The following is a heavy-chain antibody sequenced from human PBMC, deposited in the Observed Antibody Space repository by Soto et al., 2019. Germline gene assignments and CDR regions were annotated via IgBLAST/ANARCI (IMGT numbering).Heavy chain of an antibody. CDR2: ISSSSRTI. CDR1: GFTFSSYW. CDR3: ARDLAAADY. D-gene: IGHD6-13*01. J-gene: IGHJ4*02. Sequence: GGSLRLSCAASGFTFSSYWMSWVRQAPGKGLEWVSYISSSSRTIYCADSVKGRFTISRDNAKNSLYLQMNSLRAEDTAGYYCARDLAAADYWGKGTLVTVAS. V-gene: IGHV3-48*01.